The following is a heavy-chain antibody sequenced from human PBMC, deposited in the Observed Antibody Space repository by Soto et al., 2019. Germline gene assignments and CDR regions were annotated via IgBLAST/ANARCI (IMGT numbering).Heavy chain of an antibody. J-gene: IGHJ3*02. V-gene: IGHV3-23*01. Sequence: GGSLRLSCAASGFTFSSYAMSWVRQAPGKGLEWVSAISGSGGSTYYADSVKGRFTISRDNSKNTLYLQMNSLRAEDTAVYYCAKVASGGYGGFGDYPAFDIWGQGTMVTVSS. CDR1: GFTFSSYA. D-gene: IGHD3-10*01. CDR2: ISGSGGST. CDR3: AKVASGGYGGFGDYPAFDI.